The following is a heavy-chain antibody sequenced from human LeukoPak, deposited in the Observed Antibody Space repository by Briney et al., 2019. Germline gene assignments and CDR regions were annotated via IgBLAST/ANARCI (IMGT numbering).Heavy chain of an antibody. CDR1: GFTFSSYW. J-gene: IGHJ3*02. Sequence: GGSLRLSCAASGFTFSSYWMHWVRQAPGKGLEWVSGISWNSGSIGYADSVKGRFTISRDNAKNSLYLQMNSLRAEDTALYYCAKVGRWFGELLAGAFDIWGQGTMVTVSS. V-gene: IGHV3-9*01. CDR3: AKVGRWFGELLAGAFDI. CDR2: ISWNSGSI. D-gene: IGHD3-10*01.